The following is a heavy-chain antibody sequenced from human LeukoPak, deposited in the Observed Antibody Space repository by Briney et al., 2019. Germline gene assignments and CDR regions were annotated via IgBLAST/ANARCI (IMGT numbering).Heavy chain of an antibody. D-gene: IGHD1-26*01. CDR3: ARLRSPGDFDY. CDR1: DDSITMYY. V-gene: IGHV4-39*07. CDR2: IYYTGST. J-gene: IGHJ4*02. Sequence: KASETLSLTCSVSDDSITMYYWVWIRQPPGKGLEWIATIYYTGSTYYNPSLKSRVTISVDTSKNQFSLRLSSVTAADTAMYYCARLRSPGDFDYWGQGTLVTVSS.